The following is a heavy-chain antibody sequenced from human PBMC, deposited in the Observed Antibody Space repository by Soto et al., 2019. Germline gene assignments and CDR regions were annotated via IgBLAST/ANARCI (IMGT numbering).Heavy chain of an antibody. Sequence: ASVKVSCKSSGYTFSNYGIAWVRQAPGQGLEWVGWINAYRGNTNYAQKVQGRVTMTADTSTSTAYMELRSLRSDDTAVYYCARDKRDGYNYKLGYWGQGTLVTVSS. J-gene: IGHJ4*02. CDR2: INAYRGNT. V-gene: IGHV1-18*01. D-gene: IGHD5-12*01. CDR1: GYTFSNYG. CDR3: ARDKRDGYNYKLGY.